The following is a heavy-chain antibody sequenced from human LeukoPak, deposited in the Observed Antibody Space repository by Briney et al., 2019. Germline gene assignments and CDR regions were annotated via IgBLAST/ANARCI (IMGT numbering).Heavy chain of an antibody. CDR1: GGSFSGYY. D-gene: IGHD3-10*01. CDR3: ARAVGDDGSGSL. V-gene: IGHV4-34*01. Sequence: SETLSLTCAVYGGSFSGYYWSWIRQPPGKGLEWIGEINHSGSTNYNPSLKSRVTISVDTSKNQFSLKLSSVTAADTAVYYCARAVGDDGSGSLWGPGTLVTVSS. CDR2: INHSGST. J-gene: IGHJ4*02.